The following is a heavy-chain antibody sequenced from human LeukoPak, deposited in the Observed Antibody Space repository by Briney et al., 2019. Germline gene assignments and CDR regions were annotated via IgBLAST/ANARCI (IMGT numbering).Heavy chain of an antibody. Sequence: SETLSLTCTVSGGSISSGSYYWSWIRQPAGKGLEWTGRIYTSGSTNYNPSLKSRVTISVDTSKNQFSLKLSSVTAADTAVYYCARDRGGMVRGVIIGFDPWGQGTLVTVSS. J-gene: IGHJ5*02. D-gene: IGHD3-10*01. CDR1: GGSISSGSYY. CDR3: ARDRGGMVRGVIIGFDP. CDR2: IYTSGST. V-gene: IGHV4-61*02.